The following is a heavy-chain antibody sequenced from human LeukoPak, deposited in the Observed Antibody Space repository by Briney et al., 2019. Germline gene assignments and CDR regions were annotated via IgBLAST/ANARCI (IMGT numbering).Heavy chain of an antibody. CDR3: AREHVEYSSLSDAFDI. V-gene: IGHV1-46*01. CDR1: GYTFTSYY. CDR2: INPSGGST. Sequence: GASVKVSCKASGYTFTSYYMHWVRQAPGQGLEWMGIINPSGGSTSYAQKFQGRVTMTRDTSTSTVYMELSSLRSEDTAVYYCAREHVEYSSLSDAFDIWGQGTMVTVSS. D-gene: IGHD6-6*01. J-gene: IGHJ3*02.